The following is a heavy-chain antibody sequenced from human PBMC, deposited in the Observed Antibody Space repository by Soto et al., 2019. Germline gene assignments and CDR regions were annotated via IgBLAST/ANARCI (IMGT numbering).Heavy chain of an antibody. D-gene: IGHD2-21*01. Sequence: SQTLSLTCAISGDSVSSNSALWNWIRQSPSRGLEWLGRTYYRSKWYSDYAVSVKGRITINPDTSKNQFSLQLDPVAPEDTAVYYCVREIAPRGFDPWGHGTLVTVSS. CDR1: GDSVSSNSAL. CDR2: TYYRSKWYS. CDR3: VREIAPRGFDP. V-gene: IGHV6-1*01. J-gene: IGHJ5*02.